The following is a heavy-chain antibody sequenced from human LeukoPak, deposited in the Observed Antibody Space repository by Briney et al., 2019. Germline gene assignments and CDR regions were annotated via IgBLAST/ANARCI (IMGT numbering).Heavy chain of an antibody. V-gene: IGHV1-2*02. CDR1: GYTFTGYY. D-gene: IGHD5-18*01. CDR2: INPNSGGT. J-gene: IGHJ4*02. Sequence: ASVKVSCKASGYTFTGYYMHWVRQAPGQGLEWMGWINPNSGGTNYAQKFQGRVTMTRDTSISTAYMELSRLRSDDTAVYYCARDLGYSYGHYYFDYWGQGTLVTVSS. CDR3: ARDLGYSYGHYYFDY.